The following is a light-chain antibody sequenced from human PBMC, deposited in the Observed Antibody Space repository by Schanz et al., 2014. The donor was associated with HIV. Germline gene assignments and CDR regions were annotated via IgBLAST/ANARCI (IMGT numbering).Light chain of an antibody. CDR1: SSDVGGYNY. J-gene: IGLJ2*01. CDR3: CSYAGTSTVVV. Sequence: QSVLTQPASVSGSPGQSITISCTGTSSDVGGYNYVSWYQHHPGKAPKLMIYDVSNRPSGVSNRFSGSKSGNTASLTLSGLQAEDEADYYCCSYAGTSTVVVFGGGTKLTVL. CDR2: DVS. V-gene: IGLV2-14*03.